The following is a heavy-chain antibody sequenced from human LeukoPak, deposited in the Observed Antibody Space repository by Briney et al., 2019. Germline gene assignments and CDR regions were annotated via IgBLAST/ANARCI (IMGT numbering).Heavy chain of an antibody. CDR2: INHSGST. CDR1: GGSFSGYY. D-gene: IGHD5-24*01. CDR3: ARDKRWRTTENWFDP. Sequence: PSETQSLTCAVYGGSFSGYYWSWIRQPPGKGLEWIGEINHSGSTNYNPSLKSRVTISVDTSKNQFSLKLSSVTAADTAVYYCARDKRWRTTENWFDPWGQGTLVTVSS. V-gene: IGHV4-34*01. J-gene: IGHJ5*02.